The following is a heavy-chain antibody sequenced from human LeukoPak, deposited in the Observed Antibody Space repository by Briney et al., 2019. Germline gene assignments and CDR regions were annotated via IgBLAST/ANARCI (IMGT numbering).Heavy chain of an antibody. V-gene: IGHV3-11*01. J-gene: IGHJ3*02. Sequence: TGRSLRLSCTASGFTFTDYYVSWIRQAPGKGLEWLSYIGPSGTTIIYAGSVKGRFTISRDNAKNSLYLQMNSLRAEDTAMYHCARDARGAFDIWGQGTMVSVSS. D-gene: IGHD3-16*01. CDR1: GFTFTDYY. CDR2: IGPSGTTI. CDR3: ARDARGAFDI.